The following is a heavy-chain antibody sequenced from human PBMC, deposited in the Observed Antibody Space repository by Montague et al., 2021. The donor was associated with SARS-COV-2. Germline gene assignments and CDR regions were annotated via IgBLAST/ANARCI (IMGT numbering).Heavy chain of an antibody. CDR1: GASVRSGNSY. J-gene: IGHJ1*01. CDR2: ISYSGST. V-gene: IGHV4-61*01. Sequence: SETLSLTCTVSGASVRSGNSYWNWIRQPPGKGLEWIGYISYSGSTNYSPSLKSRVTISVDTSKNQLSLKVISATAADTAVYYCARIGYERVGYYYIYPDWGQGTLVTVSS. D-gene: IGHD3-22*01. CDR3: ARIGYERVGYYYIYPD.